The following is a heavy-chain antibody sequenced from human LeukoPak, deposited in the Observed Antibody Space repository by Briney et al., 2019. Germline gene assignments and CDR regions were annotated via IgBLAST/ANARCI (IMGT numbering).Heavy chain of an antibody. D-gene: IGHD2-15*01. J-gene: IGHJ6*03. CDR3: ARVLRYCSGGNCCSGGLGYMDV. CDR2: IKQDGSEK. V-gene: IGHV3-7*03. Sequence: GGSLRLSCAASGFTFSSYWMSWVRQAPGKGLEWVANIKQDGSEKYYVDSVKGRFTISRDNAKNSLFLQMNSLRAEDTAVYYCARVLRYCSGGNCCSGGLGYMDVWGKGTTVTISS. CDR1: GFTFSSYW.